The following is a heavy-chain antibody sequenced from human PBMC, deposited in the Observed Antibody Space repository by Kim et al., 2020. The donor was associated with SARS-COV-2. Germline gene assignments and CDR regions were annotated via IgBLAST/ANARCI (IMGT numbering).Heavy chain of an antibody. Sequence: NRNYADSVKGRFTISRDNSKNTLDLQMNSLRAEDTAVYYCAKEASGAYIDYWGQGTLVTVSS. D-gene: IGHD3-16*01. J-gene: IGHJ4*02. CDR2: NR. V-gene: IGHV3-33*06. CDR3: AKEASGAYIDY.